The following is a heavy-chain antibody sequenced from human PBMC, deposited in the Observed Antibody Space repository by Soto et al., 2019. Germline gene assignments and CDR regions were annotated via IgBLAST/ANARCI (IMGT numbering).Heavy chain of an antibody. D-gene: IGHD3-3*01. CDR3: ARGRLFLTTSGLAITYFDY. CDR2: ITHGGST. CDR1: SGSFSGYY. V-gene: IGHV4-34*01. Sequence: SETLSLTCAVYSGSFSGYYYSWIRQSPGKGLEWIGEITHGGSTTYSPSLKSRVTMSLDTSKNQFSLNMTSMTAADTAVYYCARGRLFLTTSGLAITYFDYWGQGTLVTVSS. J-gene: IGHJ4*02.